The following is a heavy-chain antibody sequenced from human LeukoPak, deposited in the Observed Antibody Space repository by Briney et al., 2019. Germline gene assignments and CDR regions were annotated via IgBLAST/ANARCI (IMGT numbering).Heavy chain of an antibody. Sequence: GGSLRLSCAVSGFTFSNYWMSWVRQAPGKGLEWVANINQDASEKYYVDSVKDRFTVSRDNAKNSLYLQMNSLRADDTAVYYCARAGVLWFGESKFDYWGQGTLVTVSS. J-gene: IGHJ4*02. D-gene: IGHD3-10*01. V-gene: IGHV3-7*03. CDR1: GFTFSNYW. CDR2: INQDASEK. CDR3: ARAGVLWFGESKFDY.